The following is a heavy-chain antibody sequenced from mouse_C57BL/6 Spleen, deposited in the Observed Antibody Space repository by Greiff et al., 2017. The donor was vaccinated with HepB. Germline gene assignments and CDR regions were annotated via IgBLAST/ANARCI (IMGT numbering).Heavy chain of an antibody. V-gene: IGHV1-9*01. D-gene: IGHD2-2*01. J-gene: IGHJ3*01. CDR3: ARHYYGYDDGESAY. CDR2: IFPGSGST. Sequence: QVQLQQSGAELMKPGASVKLSCKASGYTFTGYWIEWVKQRPGHGLEWIGEIFPGSGSTNYNEKFKGKATFTADTSSNTAYMQLSSLTTEDAAVYYCARHYYGYDDGESAYWGQGTTVTVSA. CDR1: GYTFTGYW.